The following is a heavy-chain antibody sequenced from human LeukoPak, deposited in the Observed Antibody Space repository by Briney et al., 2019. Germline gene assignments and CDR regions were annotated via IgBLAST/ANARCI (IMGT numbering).Heavy chain of an antibody. D-gene: IGHD3-10*01. J-gene: IGHJ4*02. V-gene: IGHV3-53*04. CDR3: ARGAYGGPFDC. CDR1: GFNVSSNY. CDR2: LYSVGGT. Sequence: PGGSLRLSCAASGFNVSSNYMSWVRQAPGKGLEWVSVLYSVGGTYYADSVQGRFTISRHNSRNTLYLQLNSLRPEDTAVYYCARGAYGGPFDCWGQRTLVTVSS.